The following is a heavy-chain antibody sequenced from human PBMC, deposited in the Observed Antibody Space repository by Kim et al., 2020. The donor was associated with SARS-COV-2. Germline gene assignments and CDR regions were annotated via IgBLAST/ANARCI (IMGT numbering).Heavy chain of an antibody. CDR3: ARLEVGALDY. V-gene: IGHV3-53*01. J-gene: IGHJ4*02. D-gene: IGHD1-26*01. CDR1: GFTVSSNY. CDR2: IYSGGST. Sequence: GGSLRLSCAASGFTVSSNYMSWVRQAPGKGLELVSVIYSGGSTYYADSVKGRFTISRDNSKNTLYLQVNSLRAEDTAVYYCARLEVGALDYWGQGTLVTVSS.